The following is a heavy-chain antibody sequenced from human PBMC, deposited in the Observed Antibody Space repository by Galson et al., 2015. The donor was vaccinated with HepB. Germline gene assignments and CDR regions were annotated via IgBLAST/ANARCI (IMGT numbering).Heavy chain of an antibody. D-gene: IGHD3-10*02. CDR3: ARDPSMLGNY. CDR1: GFTFSSYN. CDR2: ISSSSTYI. J-gene: IGHJ4*02. V-gene: IGHV3-21*01. Sequence: SLRLSCAASGFTFSSYNMNWVRQAPGKGLEWVSSISSSSTYIYYADSVKGRFTISRDNAKNSLYLQMNSLRAEDTAVYYCARDPSMLGNYWGQGTLVSVSS.